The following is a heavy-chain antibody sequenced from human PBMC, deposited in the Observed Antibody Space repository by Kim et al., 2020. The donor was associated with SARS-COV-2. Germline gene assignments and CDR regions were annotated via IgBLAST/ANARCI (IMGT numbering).Heavy chain of an antibody. CDR1: GGTFSSYA. CDR3: ARDRRNGSMVRGGPGGFDP. Sequence: SVKVSCKASGGTFSSYAISWVRQAPGQGLEWMGGIIPIFGTANYAQKFQGRVTITADESTSTAYMELSSLRSEDTAVYYCARDRRNGSMVRGGPGGFDPWGQGTLVTVSS. V-gene: IGHV1-69*13. J-gene: IGHJ5*02. D-gene: IGHD3-10*01. CDR2: IIPIFGTA.